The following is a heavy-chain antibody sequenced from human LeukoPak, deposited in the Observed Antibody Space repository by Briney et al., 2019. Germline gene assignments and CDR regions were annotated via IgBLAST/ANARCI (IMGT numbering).Heavy chain of an antibody. V-gene: IGHV3-23*01. Sequence: QPGGSLRLSCAASGFAFSNYAMSWVRQAPGKGLEWVSTIGGSGGSSFYADSVKGRFTISRDNSKNTLFLQIDSLRAEDTAVYYCARLQWLVGSGYSDYWGQGTLVTVSS. CDR1: GFAFSNYA. J-gene: IGHJ4*02. CDR2: IGGSGGSS. D-gene: IGHD6-19*01. CDR3: ARLQWLVGSGYSDY.